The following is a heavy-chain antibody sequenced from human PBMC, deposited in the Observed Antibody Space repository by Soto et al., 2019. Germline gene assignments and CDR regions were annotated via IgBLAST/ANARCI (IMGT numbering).Heavy chain of an antibody. CDR1: GFTFSNAW. Sequence: GGSLRLSCAASGFTFSNAWMSWVRQAPGKGLEWVGRIKSKTDGGTTDYAAPVKGRFTISRDDSKNTLYLQMNSLKTEDTAVYYCTTDAPARGLFWSGYDCDYYYGMDVWGQGTTVTVSS. V-gene: IGHV3-15*01. CDR2: IKSKTDGGTT. J-gene: IGHJ6*02. CDR3: TTDAPARGLFWSGYDCDYYYGMDV. D-gene: IGHD3-3*01.